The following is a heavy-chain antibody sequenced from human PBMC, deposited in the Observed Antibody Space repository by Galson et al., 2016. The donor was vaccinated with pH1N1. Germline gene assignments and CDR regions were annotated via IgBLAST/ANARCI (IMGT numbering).Heavy chain of an antibody. J-gene: IGHJ4*02. CDR3: ARAIAAAGSL. CDR2: INQDGSKK. V-gene: IGHV3-7*04. D-gene: IGHD6-13*01. CDR1: GFTISTYG. Sequence: SLRLSCAASGFTISTYGMTWVRQAPGKGLEWVSYINQDGSKKYFVDSVKGRFTISRDNAKNSLFLQMNSLRAEDTAVYYCARAIAAAGSLWGQGTMVTVSA.